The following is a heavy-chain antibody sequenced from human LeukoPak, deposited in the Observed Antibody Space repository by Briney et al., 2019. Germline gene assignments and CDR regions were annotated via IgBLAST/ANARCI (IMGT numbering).Heavy chain of an antibody. V-gene: IGHV4-59*12. CDR1: GGSITSYY. J-gene: IGHJ4*02. CDR2: IYSSGST. Sequence: SETLSLTCTVSGGSITSYYWSWIRQPPGKGLEWIGCIYSSGSTNYNPSLKSRVTISVDTSKNQVSLKLSSVTAADTAVYYCATRRRGGAFPPQWGQGTLVTVSS. CDR3: ATRRRGGAFPPQ. D-gene: IGHD3-10*01.